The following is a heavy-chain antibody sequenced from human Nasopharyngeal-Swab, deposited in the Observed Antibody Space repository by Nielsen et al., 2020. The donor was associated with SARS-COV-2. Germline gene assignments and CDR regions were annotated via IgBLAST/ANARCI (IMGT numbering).Heavy chain of an antibody. CDR3: LRGDRRDY. Sequence: GGSLRLSCAASGFSFSTYTMNWVRQVPGKGLEWLSSISRHSGAKYHADSVKGRFTISRDNAKNTLYLEMNSLRAEDTAVYYCLRGDRRDYWGPGTLVSVSS. CDR1: GFSFSTYT. V-gene: IGHV3-21*01. D-gene: IGHD3-22*01. J-gene: IGHJ4*02. CDR2: ISRHSGAK.